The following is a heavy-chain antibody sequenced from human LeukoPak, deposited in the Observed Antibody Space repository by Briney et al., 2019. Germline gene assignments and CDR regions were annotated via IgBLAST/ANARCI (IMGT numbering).Heavy chain of an antibody. CDR3: ARQGSYYYYYYMDV. CDR2: IWYDGSNK. V-gene: IGHV3-33*01. J-gene: IGHJ6*03. Sequence: PGGSLRLSCAASGFTFSSYGMHWVRQAPGKGLEWVAVIWYDGSNKYYADSVKGRFTISRDNSKNTLYLQMNSLGAEDTAVYYCARQGSYYYYYYMDVWGKGTTVTVSS. CDR1: GFTFSSYG. D-gene: IGHD1-26*01.